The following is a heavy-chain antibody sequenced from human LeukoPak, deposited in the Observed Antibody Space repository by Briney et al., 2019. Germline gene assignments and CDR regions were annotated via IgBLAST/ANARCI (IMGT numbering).Heavy chain of an antibody. V-gene: IGHV1-69*05. D-gene: IGHD4-23*01. J-gene: IGHJ6*03. CDR2: IIPIFGTA. CDR1: GGTFSSYA. CDR3: ARGQGGNSPHYYYYYMDV. Sequence: SVKVSCKASGGTFSSYAISWVRQAPGQGLEWMGGIIPIFGTANYAQKFQGRVTITTDESTSTAYMELSSLRSGDTAVYYCARGQGGNSPHYYYYYMDVWGKGTTVTVSS.